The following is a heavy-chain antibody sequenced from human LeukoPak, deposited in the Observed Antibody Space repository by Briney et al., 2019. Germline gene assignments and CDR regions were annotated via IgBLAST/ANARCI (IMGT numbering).Heavy chain of an antibody. J-gene: IGHJ4*02. CDR2: SSPYSGGT. CDR1: GYSFTGYY. D-gene: IGHD6-13*01. Sequence: ASVKVSCKASGYSFTGYYMHWVRQAPGQGLEWMGWSSPYSGGTHYAQNFQGRVTMTTDTTISTAYMELSSLRSDDTAIYYCASAPNSRNSSCWGQGTLVTVSS. CDR3: ASAPNSRNSSC. V-gene: IGHV1-2*02.